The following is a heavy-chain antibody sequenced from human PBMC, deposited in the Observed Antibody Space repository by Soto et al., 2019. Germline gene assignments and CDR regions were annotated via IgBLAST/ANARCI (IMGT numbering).Heavy chain of an antibody. V-gene: IGHV4-30-4*01. CDR1: GGSISSGDYY. J-gene: IGHJ4*02. CDR3: ARSGYSTSRSL. CDR2: IYNSGST. D-gene: IGHD6-13*01. Sequence: PSETLSLTCTVSGGSISSGDYYWSWIRQPPGKGLEWIGCIYNSGSTYYNPSLKSRVIISVDTSTTQFSLKLSSVTAADTAVYYCARSGYSTSRSLWGQGTLVTVSS.